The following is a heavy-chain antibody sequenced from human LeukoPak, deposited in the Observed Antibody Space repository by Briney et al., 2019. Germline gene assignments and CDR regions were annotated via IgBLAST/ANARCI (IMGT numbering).Heavy chain of an antibody. CDR3: ARESNSMVRGVIGY. CDR1: GYTFTSYG. J-gene: IGHJ4*02. CDR2: ISAYNGNT. V-gene: IGHV1-18*01. Sequence: ASVKVSCKASGYTFTSYGISWVQQAPGQGLEWMGWISAYNGNTNYAQKLQGRVTMTTDTSTSTAYMELRSLRSDDTAVYYCARESNSMVRGVIGYWGQGTLVTVSS. D-gene: IGHD3-10*01.